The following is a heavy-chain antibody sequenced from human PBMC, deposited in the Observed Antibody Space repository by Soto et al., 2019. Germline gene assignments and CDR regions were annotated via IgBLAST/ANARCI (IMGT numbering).Heavy chain of an antibody. CDR2: IYYSGST. Sequence: SETLSLTCTVSGGSVSSGSYYWSWIRQPPGKGLEWIGYIYYSGSTNYNPSLKSRVTISVDTSKNQFSLKLSFVTAADTAVYYCARETASTGTVYLDYWGQGTLVTVSS. V-gene: IGHV4-61*01. CDR1: GGSVSSGSYY. CDR3: ARETASTGTVYLDY. J-gene: IGHJ4*02. D-gene: IGHD1-1*01.